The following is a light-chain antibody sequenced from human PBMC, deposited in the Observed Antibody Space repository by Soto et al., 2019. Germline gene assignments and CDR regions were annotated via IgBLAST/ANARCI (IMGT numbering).Light chain of an antibody. Sequence: QSVLTQPPSGSGAPGQRVTISCSGSSSNIGSNTVNWYQQLPGTAPKLLIYSDNQRPSGVPDRFSGSKSGTSASLAISGLQSEDEADYYCAAWDDSLNGLFGTGTKVTVL. CDR2: SDN. CDR3: AAWDDSLNGL. J-gene: IGLJ1*01. CDR1: SSNIGSNT. V-gene: IGLV1-44*01.